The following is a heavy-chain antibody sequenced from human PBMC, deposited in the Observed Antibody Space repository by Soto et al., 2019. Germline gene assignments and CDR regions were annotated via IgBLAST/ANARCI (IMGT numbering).Heavy chain of an antibody. D-gene: IGHD4-17*01. CDR1: GGSISSGGYS. J-gene: IGHJ4*02. CDR2: IYQSGGT. V-gene: IGHV4-30-2*01. CDR3: ARGDYGDCDY. Sequence: QLQLQESGSGLVKPSQTLSLTCAVSGGSISSGGYSWSWIRQPPGKGLEWIGYIYQSGGTHYHPSLKNRVTISADRSNNQFSLKLSSVTAADTAVYYCARGDYGDCDYWGQGTPVAVSS.